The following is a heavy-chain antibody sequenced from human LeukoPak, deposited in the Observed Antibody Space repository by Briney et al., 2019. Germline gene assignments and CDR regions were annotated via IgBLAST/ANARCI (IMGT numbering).Heavy chain of an antibody. J-gene: IGHJ4*02. D-gene: IGHD3-9*01. V-gene: IGHV1-69*13. Sequence: GASVKVSCKASGGTFSSYAISWVRQAPGQGLEWMGGIIPIFGTANYAQKFQGRVTITADESTSTAHMELSSLRSEDTAVYYCAREGAGHYDILTGYYYFDYWGQGTLVTVSS. CDR2: IIPIFGTA. CDR3: AREGAGHYDILTGYYYFDY. CDR1: GGTFSSYA.